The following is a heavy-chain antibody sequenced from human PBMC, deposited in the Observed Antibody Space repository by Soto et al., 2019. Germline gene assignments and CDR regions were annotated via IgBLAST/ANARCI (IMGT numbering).Heavy chain of an antibody. CDR3: ATVATHSYNLLDP. CDR1: GFTFNTVW. J-gene: IGHJ5*02. D-gene: IGHD3-3*02. CDR2: INSDGSKT. V-gene: IGHV3-74*03. Sequence: EVQLVESGGTLVQPGGSLRLSCAASGFTFNTVWMHWVRQAPRKGLVWVSGINSDGSKTTYADSVKGRFTISRDNAKNTVYLQMISLRAEDTAVYYCATVATHSYNLLDPWGQGTLVTVSS.